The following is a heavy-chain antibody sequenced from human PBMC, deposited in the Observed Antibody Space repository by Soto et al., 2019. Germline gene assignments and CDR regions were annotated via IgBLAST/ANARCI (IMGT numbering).Heavy chain of an antibody. D-gene: IGHD6-13*01. CDR3: ARSLFIASTDTEPFDS. J-gene: IGHJ4*02. V-gene: IGHV3-23*01. CDR1: GFTFSSYA. CDR2: ISGGGNDR. Sequence: GGALRLSCAASGFTFSSYAMSWVRQAPGMGLEWVSAISGGGNDRFYADSVRGRFTISRDNSRNTLYLHMNSLRAEDTAVHYCARSLFIASTDTEPFDSWGQGTLGTVSA.